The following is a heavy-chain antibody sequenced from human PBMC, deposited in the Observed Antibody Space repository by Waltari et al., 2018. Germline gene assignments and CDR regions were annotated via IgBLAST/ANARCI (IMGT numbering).Heavy chain of an antibody. CDR2: MSDDGQTD. CDR1: GFTFSTYA. J-gene: IGHJ6*03. V-gene: IGHV3-23*04. Sequence: EARLEESGGGLEQPGKSLRLSCSASGFTFSTYAMTWVRQAPGKGLERVSAMSDDGQTDVYADSVKGRCIISRDNSKSTLFLHLNSLRGDDTARYYCAKGIRATATYFYMDVWGKGTTVTVSS. CDR3: AKGIRATATYFYMDV. D-gene: IGHD3-10*01.